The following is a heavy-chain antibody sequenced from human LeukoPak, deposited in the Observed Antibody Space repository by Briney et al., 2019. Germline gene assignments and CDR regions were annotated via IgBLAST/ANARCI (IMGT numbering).Heavy chain of an antibody. D-gene: IGHD3-22*01. Sequence: GGSLRLSCAVSGFTFSGFWMSWSRQAPGKGLEWVASINSDGSEGYYAASVKGRFTISRDFSKNTVFLHMNSLRAEDTAMYYCARGDDSGYYDYFDYWGQGALVTVSS. J-gene: IGHJ4*02. CDR2: INSDGSEG. V-gene: IGHV3-7*03. CDR3: ARGDDSGYYDYFDY. CDR1: GFTFSGFW.